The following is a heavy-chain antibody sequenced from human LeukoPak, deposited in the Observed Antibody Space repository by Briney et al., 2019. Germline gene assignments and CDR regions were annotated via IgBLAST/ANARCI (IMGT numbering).Heavy chain of an antibody. CDR2: IKRKRDIGTA. J-gene: IGHJ5*02. V-gene: IGHV3-15*01. CDR3: TTVRPGRWPLDP. CDR1: GFTFSTYT. D-gene: IGHD5-24*01. Sequence: GGSLRLSCVASGFTFSTYTMNCVRHAPEKGLEWVGGIKRKRDIGTADYAARLKDRVTISRDDSKNTLYLQMNSLRNEDTHVYYCTTVRPGRWPLDPWGQGTLVTVSS.